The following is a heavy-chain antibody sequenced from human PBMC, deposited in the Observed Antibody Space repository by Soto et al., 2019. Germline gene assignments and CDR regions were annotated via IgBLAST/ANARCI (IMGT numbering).Heavy chain of an antibody. D-gene: IGHD6-19*01. Sequence: PGGSLRLSCAASGFTFSSYAMSWVRQAPGKGLEWVSAISGSGGSTYYADSVKGRFTISRDNSKNTLYLQMNSLRAEDTAVYYCAKEVAVAGKDDYYGMDVWGQGTTVTVYS. CDR2: ISGSGGST. CDR1: GFTFSSYA. CDR3: AKEVAVAGKDDYYGMDV. J-gene: IGHJ6*02. V-gene: IGHV3-23*01.